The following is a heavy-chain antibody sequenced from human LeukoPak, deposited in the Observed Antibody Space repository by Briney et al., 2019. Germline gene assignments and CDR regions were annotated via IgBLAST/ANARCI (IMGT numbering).Heavy chain of an antibody. CDR1: GYTFTSSG. V-gene: IGHV3-23*01. Sequence: GGSLRLSCAASGYTFTSSGMSWVRQAPGKGLEWVSAISGSGGSTYYAHSVKGRFTISRDNSKNTLYLEMNSLRAEDTAVYYCAKGPRAVTRGVQHWGQGTLVTVS. J-gene: IGHJ1*01. CDR2: ISGSGGST. D-gene: IGHD4-17*01. CDR3: AKGPRAVTRGVQH.